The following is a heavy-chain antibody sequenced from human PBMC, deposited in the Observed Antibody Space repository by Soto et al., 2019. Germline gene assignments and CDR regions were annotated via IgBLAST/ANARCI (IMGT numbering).Heavy chain of an antibody. J-gene: IGHJ4*02. Sequence: GGSLRLSCSASGFTFSSYNMNWVRQAPGNGLEYLSAISSSGGSTYYADSVKGRFTISRDNSKNTLYLQMSSLRAEDTAVYYCVKPIDYWGQGTLVTV. CDR2: ISSSGGST. CDR3: VKPIDY. CDR1: GFTFSSYN. V-gene: IGHV3-64D*06.